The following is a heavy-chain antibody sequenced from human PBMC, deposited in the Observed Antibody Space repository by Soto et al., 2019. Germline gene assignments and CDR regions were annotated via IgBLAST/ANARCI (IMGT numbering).Heavy chain of an antibody. CDR2: ISYDGSNK. CDR3: ARDGGKRATVLNYDMDV. J-gene: IGHJ6*02. Sequence: LSCEASGFTFSSYAMNWVRQAPGKGLEWVAVISYDGSNKYYAYSVKGRFTISRDNSKNTLYLQMNSLRAEDTAVYYCARDGGKRATVLNYDMDVWGQGTTVTVSS. CDR1: GFTFSSYA. V-gene: IGHV3-30-3*01. D-gene: IGHD1-26*01.